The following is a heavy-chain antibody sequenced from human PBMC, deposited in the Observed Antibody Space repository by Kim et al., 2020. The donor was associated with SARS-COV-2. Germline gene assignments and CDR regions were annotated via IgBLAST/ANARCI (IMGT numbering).Heavy chain of an antibody. Sequence: ASVKVSCKASGYRFIDYYLHWVRQAPGQGLEWMGIINPSAGTTNYAQKFQGRVAMTRDTSTSTVYMELSSLSSEDTAVYYCARDGGVYYDSSGPGSWGQGTLVTVSS. J-gene: IGHJ5*02. CDR1: GYRFIDYY. V-gene: IGHV1-46*01. CDR2: INPSAGTT. CDR3: ARDGGVYYDSSGPGS. D-gene: IGHD3-22*01.